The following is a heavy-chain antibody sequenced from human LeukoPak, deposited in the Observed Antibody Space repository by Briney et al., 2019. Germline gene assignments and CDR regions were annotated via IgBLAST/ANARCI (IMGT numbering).Heavy chain of an antibody. CDR2: IRSKANSYAT. V-gene: IGHV3-73*01. J-gene: IGHJ4*02. D-gene: IGHD6-19*01. CDR1: GFTFSGSA. CDR3: TPGIAVAF. Sequence: GGSLRLSCAASGFTFSGSAMHWVRQASGKGLEWVGRIRSKANSYATAYAASVKGRFTISRDDSKYTAYLQMNSLKTEDTAVYYCTPGIAVAFWGQGTLVTVSS.